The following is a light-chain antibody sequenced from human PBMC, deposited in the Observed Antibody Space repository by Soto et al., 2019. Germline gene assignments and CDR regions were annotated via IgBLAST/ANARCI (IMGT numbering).Light chain of an antibody. CDR1: QSIRSY. V-gene: IGKV1-39*01. CDR2: AAS. J-gene: IGKJ3*01. CDR3: QQSHSSPFN. Sequence: DIQMTQSPSSLSASVGDRVTISCRASQSIRSYLNWYQQRPGKAPKLLIYAASSLQSGVPSRFSGRGSGTHFTLTISSLQPEDFAAYFCQQSHSSPFNFGPGTTVDIK.